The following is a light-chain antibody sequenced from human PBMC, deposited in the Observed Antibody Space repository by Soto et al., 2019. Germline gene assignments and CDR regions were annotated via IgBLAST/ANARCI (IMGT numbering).Light chain of an antibody. CDR3: QSYDSSRRPVYV. Sequence: QSVLTQPPSVSGAPGQRVSISCTGSSSNIGAGYDVHWYQHLPGTAPKLLIYANNNRPSGVPDRFYGSKSGTSASLAITGLQAEDEADYSCQSYDSSRRPVYVLGTGT. J-gene: IGLJ1*01. CDR2: ANN. V-gene: IGLV1-40*01. CDR1: SSNIGAGYD.